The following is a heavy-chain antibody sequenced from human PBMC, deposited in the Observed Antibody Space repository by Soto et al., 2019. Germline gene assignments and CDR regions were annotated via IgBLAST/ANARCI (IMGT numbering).Heavy chain of an antibody. J-gene: IGHJ4*02. D-gene: IGHD2-15*01. V-gene: IGHV1-8*01. CDR2: MNPNSGNT. CDR1: GYTFTSYD. Sequence: ASVKVSCKASGYTFTSYDINWVRQATGQGLEWMGWMNPNSGNTGYAQKFQGRVTMTRNTSISTAYMELSSLRSEDTAVYYCARGLGVVDDAPYYYWGQGTLVTVSS. CDR3: ARGLGVVDDAPYYY.